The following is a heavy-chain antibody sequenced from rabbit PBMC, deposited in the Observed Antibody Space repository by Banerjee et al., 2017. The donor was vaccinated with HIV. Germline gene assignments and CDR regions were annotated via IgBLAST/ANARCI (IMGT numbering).Heavy chain of an antibody. V-gene: IGHV1S45*01. D-gene: IGHD4-1*01. Sequence: QEQLVESGGGLVQPEGSLTLTCKASGSDISSNAMCWVRQAPGKGLEWIGCINTNSGNTVYASWAKGRFTISKTSSTTVPLQMTSLTAADTATYFCARDLAGAIGWNFNLWGQGTLVTVS. CDR2: INTNSGNT. CDR3: ARDLAGAIGWNFNL. CDR1: GSDISSNA. J-gene: IGHJ4*01.